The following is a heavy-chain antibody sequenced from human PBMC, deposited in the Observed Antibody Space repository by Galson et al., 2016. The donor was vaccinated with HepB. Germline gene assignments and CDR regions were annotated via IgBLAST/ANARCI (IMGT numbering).Heavy chain of an antibody. V-gene: IGHV4-34*01. D-gene: IGHD4-17*01. Sequence: SETLSLTCAVYGESFSGSWSWIRQPPGKELEWIGEVNQSGGTNYNPSLKSRVTISVDTSKNQFSLKLSSVTAADTAVYYCGRGRGHIYGLRSFDYWGLGTLVTVSS. CDR3: GRGRGHIYGLRSFDY. CDR2: VNQSGGT. J-gene: IGHJ4*02. CDR1: GESFSGS.